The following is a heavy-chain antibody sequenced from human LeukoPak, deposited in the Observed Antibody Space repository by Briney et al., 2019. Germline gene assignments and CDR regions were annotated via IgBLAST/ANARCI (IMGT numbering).Heavy chain of an antibody. Sequence: ASVKVSCKASGYTFTSYGICWVRQAPGQGLEWMGWISTYNGKTNYAQKIQGRVTMTTDTSTSTAYMELRSLRSDDTAVYYCARDLPYSSSWESIDYWGQGTLVAVSP. D-gene: IGHD6-13*01. CDR3: ARDLPYSSSWESIDY. V-gene: IGHV1-18*01. CDR1: GYTFTSYG. CDR2: ISTYNGKT. J-gene: IGHJ4*02.